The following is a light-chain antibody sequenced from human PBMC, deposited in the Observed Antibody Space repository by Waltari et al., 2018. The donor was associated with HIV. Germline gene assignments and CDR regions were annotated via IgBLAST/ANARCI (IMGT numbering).Light chain of an antibody. CDR3: NSRDSSANPV. V-gene: IGLV3-19*01. Sequence: SSELTQDPAVSVALGQTVRITCQGDSLRGYYASWYHQKPGQAPILVIYGKTNRPSGIPDRVSGSNSGNTASWTITGAQAGDEGDYYCNSRDSSANPVFGGGTKLAVL. J-gene: IGLJ2*01. CDR2: GKT. CDR1: SLRGYY.